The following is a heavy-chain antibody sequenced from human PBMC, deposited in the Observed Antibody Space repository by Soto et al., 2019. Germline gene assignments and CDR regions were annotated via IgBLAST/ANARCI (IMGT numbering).Heavy chain of an antibody. D-gene: IGHD3-22*01. Sequence: GGSLRLSCAASGFTFSSYWMSWVRQAPGKGLEWVANIKQGGSEKYYVDSVKGRFTISRDNAKNSLYLQMNSLRAEDTAVYYCARDSGYDSSGYYPLDYWGQGTLVTVSS. J-gene: IGHJ4*02. CDR2: IKQGGSEK. CDR3: ARDSGYDSSGYYPLDY. V-gene: IGHV3-7*05. CDR1: GFTFSSYW.